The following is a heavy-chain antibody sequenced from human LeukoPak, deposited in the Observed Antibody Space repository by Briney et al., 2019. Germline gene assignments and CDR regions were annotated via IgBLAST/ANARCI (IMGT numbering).Heavy chain of an antibody. Sequence: PSETLSLTCTVSGGSISSYYWSWVRQPPGKGLEWIGYIYYSGSTNYNPSLKSRVTISVDTSKNQFSLKLSSVTAADTAVYYCARARGFGELFDYWGQGTLVTDSS. D-gene: IGHD3-10*01. CDR3: ARARGFGELFDY. J-gene: IGHJ4*02. V-gene: IGHV4-59*01. CDR2: IYYSGST. CDR1: GGSISSYY.